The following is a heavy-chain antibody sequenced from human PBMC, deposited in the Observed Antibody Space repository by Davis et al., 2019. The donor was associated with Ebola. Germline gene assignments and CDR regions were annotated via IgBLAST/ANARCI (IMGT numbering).Heavy chain of an antibody. CDR1: GFTFSSYW. J-gene: IGHJ6*02. V-gene: IGHV3-7*03. Sequence: GESLKISCAASGFTFSSYWMSWVRQAPGKGLEWVANIKQDGSEKYYVDSVKGRFTISRDNAKNSLYLQMNSLRAEDTAVYYCATRYSGNFWDLYYYYGMDVWGQGTTVTVSS. CDR3: ATRYSGNFWDLYYYYGMDV. D-gene: IGHD1-26*01. CDR2: IKQDGSEK.